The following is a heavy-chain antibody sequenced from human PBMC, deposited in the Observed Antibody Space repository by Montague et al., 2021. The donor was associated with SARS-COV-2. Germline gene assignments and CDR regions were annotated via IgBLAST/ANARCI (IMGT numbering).Heavy chain of an antibody. V-gene: IGHV4-34*01. CDR1: RGSLSNYY. D-gene: IGHD3-9*01. J-gene: IGHJ3*02. CDR2: INQGGAP. Sequence: SETLSLTCAVSRGSLSNYYWTWIRQSPGKGLEWIGEINQGGAPNYTPSLKSRVTISLDTSKKQISLKLNSVTVADTAVFFCARGRSVQGSFRHFDSFSSGALDIWAQGSMVIVSS. CDR3: ARGRSVQGSFRHFDSFSSGALDI.